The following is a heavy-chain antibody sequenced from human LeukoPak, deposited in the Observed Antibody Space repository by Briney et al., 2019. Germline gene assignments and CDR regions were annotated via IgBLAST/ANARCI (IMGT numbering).Heavy chain of an antibody. D-gene: IGHD4-17*01. V-gene: IGHV1-46*01. J-gene: IGHJ3*02. CDR1: GYTFTGYY. CDR2: INPSGGST. Sequence: ASVKVSCKASGYTFTGYYMDWVRQAPGQGLEWMGIINPSGGSTSYAQKFQGRVTMTRDMSTSTVYMELSSLRSEDTAVYYCARDGARYGDYYAFDIWGQGTMVTVSS. CDR3: ARDGARYGDYYAFDI.